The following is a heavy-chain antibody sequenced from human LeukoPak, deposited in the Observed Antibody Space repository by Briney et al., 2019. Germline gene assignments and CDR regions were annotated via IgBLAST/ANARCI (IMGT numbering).Heavy chain of an antibody. J-gene: IGHJ6*03. V-gene: IGHV4-59*01. CDR2: IYYSGST. CDR3: ARDHQYSSSAGMWYYYYMDV. CDR1: GGSISSYY. D-gene: IGHD6-6*01. Sequence: SETLSLTCTVSGGSISSYYWSWIRQPPGKGLEWIGYIYYSGSTNYNPSLKSRVTISVDTSKNQFSLKLSSVTAADTAVYYCARDHQYSSSAGMWYYYYMDVWGKGTTVTVSS.